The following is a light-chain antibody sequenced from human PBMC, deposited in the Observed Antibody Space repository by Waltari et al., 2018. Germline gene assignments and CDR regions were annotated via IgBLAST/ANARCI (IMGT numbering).Light chain of an antibody. CDR3: QHYINWPHT. Sequence: EIVMTQSPATLSVSPGERVTLSCRASRSIRRYLVWYQQKPGQGPRFLIYDAGTRSTAIPSRFSGSVSATEFTLTISSLQSEDFAVYCCQHYINWPHTFGQGTKLEIK. CDR1: RSIRRY. V-gene: IGKV3-15*01. J-gene: IGKJ2*01. CDR2: DAG.